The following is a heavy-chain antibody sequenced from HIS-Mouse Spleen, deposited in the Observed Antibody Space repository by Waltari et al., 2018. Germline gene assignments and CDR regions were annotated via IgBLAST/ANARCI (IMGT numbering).Heavy chain of an antibody. D-gene: IGHD3-16*01. CDR1: GGSISSGGYY. CDR2: IYYSGGT. CDR3: ARAPIRGYWYFDL. V-gene: IGHV4-31*03. Sequence: QVQLQESGPGLVKPSQTLSLTCTVSGGSISSGGYYWSWIRQHPGKGLEWIGYIYYSGGTYYNPSLKSRVTRSVDTSKNQFSLKLSSVTAADTAVYYCARAPIRGYWYFDLWGRGTLVTVSS. J-gene: IGHJ2*01.